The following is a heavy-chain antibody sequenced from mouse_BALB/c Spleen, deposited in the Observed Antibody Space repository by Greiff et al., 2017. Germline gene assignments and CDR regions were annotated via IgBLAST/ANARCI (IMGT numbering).Heavy chain of an antibody. V-gene: IGHV1-18*01. CDR2: INPNNGGT. J-gene: IGHJ4*01. CDR3: ARKVITTATPYLDY. Sequence: VHVKQSGPELVKPGASVKIPCKASGYTFTDYNMDWVKQSHGKSLEWIGDINPNNGGTIYNQKFKGKATLTVDKSSSTAYMELRSLTSEDTAVYYCARKVITTATPYLDYWGQGTSVTVSS. CDR1: GYTFTDYN. D-gene: IGHD1-2*01.